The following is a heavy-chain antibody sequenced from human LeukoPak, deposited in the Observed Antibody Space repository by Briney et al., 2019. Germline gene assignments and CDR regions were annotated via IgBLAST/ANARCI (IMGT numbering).Heavy chain of an antibody. CDR2: ISSSSTYI. CDR1: GFTFSTYA. D-gene: IGHD5-18*01. V-gene: IGHV3-21*01. CDR3: ASGYSYVSDY. J-gene: IGHJ4*02. Sequence: GGSLRLSCAASGFTFSTYAMSWVRQAPGKGLEWVSSISSSSTYIYYADSVKGRFTISRDNAKNSLYLQMSSLRAEDTTVYYCASGYSYVSDYWGQGTLVTVSS.